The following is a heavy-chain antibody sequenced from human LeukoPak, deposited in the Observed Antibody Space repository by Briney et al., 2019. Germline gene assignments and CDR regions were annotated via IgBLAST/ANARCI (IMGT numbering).Heavy chain of an antibody. D-gene: IGHD1-26*01. V-gene: IGHV3-74*01. CDR2: INSDGTGT. J-gene: IGHJ3*02. Sequence: RPGGSLRLSCAASGFTFSDYYIHWVRQAPGKGLVWVSRINSDGTGTTYADSVKGRFTISRDNAKNTLFLQMNSLRAEDTAVYYCARVLAVTSVGGYFEDAFDIWGQGTMVTVSS. CDR1: GFTFSDYY. CDR3: ARVLAVTSVGGYFEDAFDI.